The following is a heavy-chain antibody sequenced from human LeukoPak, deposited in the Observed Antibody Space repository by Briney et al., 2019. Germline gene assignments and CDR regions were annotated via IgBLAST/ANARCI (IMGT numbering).Heavy chain of an antibody. CDR1: GFTFSSYW. CDR3: ASLYSSGWYRQHQGTNWFDP. J-gene: IGHJ5*02. V-gene: IGHV3-74*01. CDR2: INSDGSST. D-gene: IGHD6-19*01. Sequence: GGSLRLSCAASGFTFSSYWTPWVRQAPGKGLVWVSRINSDGSSTSYADSVKGRFTISRDNAKNTLYLQMNSLRAEDTAVYYCASLYSSGWYRQHQGTNWFDPWGQGTLVTVSS.